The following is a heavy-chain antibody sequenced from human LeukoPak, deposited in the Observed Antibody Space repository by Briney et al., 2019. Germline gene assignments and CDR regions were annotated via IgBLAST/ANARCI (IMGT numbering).Heavy chain of an antibody. D-gene: IGHD3-10*01. CDR1: GGSISSDY. CDR2: IHYSGST. J-gene: IGHJ4*02. V-gene: IGHV4-59*01. CDR3: ARSLGITVVRGADFDY. Sequence: SETLSLTCSVSGGSISSDYWSWIRQPPGKGLEWIGYIHYSGSTNYSPSLKSRLTMSVDTTKNQFSLKLSSVTAADTAVYYCARSLGITVVRGADFDYWGQGTLVIVSS.